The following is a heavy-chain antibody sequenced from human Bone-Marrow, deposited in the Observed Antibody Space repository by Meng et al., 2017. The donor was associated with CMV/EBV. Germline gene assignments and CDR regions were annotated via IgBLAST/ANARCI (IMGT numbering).Heavy chain of an antibody. J-gene: IGHJ5*02. Sequence: ASVKVSCKASGYTFTSYGISWVRQAPGQGLEWMGWISANNGNTNYAQKLQGRVTMTTDTSTSTAYMELRNLRSEDTGVYSWAYYPDYDFCNPLSAWGQGTMVTVSS. CDR2: ISANNGNT. D-gene: IGHD3-3*01. CDR3: AYYPDYDFCNPLSA. CDR1: GYTFTSYG. V-gene: IGHV1-18*01.